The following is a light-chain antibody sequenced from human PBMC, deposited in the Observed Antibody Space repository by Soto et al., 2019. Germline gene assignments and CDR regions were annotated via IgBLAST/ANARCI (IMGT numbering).Light chain of an antibody. Sequence: QSVLTQPPSVSGAPGQRVIISCTGSTSNIGAGFDVLWYQQLPGTVPKLLIYTNTNRPSGVPGRFSGSKSGTSASLVIAGLQAEDEADYYCQSYDSGLSVSVLGTGTKVTVL. CDR1: TSNIGAGFD. CDR3: QSYDSGLSVSV. V-gene: IGLV1-40*01. J-gene: IGLJ1*01. CDR2: TNT.